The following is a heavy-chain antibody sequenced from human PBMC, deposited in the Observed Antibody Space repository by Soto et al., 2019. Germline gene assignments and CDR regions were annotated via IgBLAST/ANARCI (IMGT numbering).Heavy chain of an antibody. CDR2: IKGDGSEK. J-gene: IGHJ4*02. CDR1: GFTFSSHW. Sequence: EVHLVESGGDLVQPGGSLRLSCAASGFTFSSHWMSWVRQAPGKGLEWVANIKGDGSEKYYVDSVKGRFTISRDNAKNSLFLQMNILRVEDTALYYCAKDVRWGQGTLVNVSS. CDR3: AKDVR. V-gene: IGHV3-7*04.